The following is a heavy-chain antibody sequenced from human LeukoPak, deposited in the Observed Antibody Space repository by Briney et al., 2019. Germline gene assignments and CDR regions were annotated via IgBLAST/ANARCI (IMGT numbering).Heavy chain of an antibody. CDR2: INWNGGST. Sequence: GGSLRLSCAASGFTFDDYGMSWVRQAPGKGLEWVSGINWNGGSTGYADSVKGRFTISRDNAKNSLYLQMNSLRAEDTAVYYCAKLEDIVVVVAATGSGHAFDIWGQGTLVTVSS. D-gene: IGHD2-15*01. J-gene: IGHJ3*02. V-gene: IGHV3-20*04. CDR3: AKLEDIVVVVAATGSGHAFDI. CDR1: GFTFDDYG.